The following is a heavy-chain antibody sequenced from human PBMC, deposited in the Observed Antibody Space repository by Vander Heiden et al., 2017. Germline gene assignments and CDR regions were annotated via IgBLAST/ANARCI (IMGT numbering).Heavy chain of an antibody. CDR2: INPNSGGT. D-gene: IGHD3-10*01. J-gene: IGHJ6*02. Sequence: QVQLVQSGAEVKKPGASVKVSCKASGYTFTGYYMHWVRQDLGQGLEWMGWINPNSGGTNYAQKFQGRVTMTRDTSISTAYMELSRLRSDDTAVYYCARSPHYYGSGSYYNRGGYYYYGMDVWGQGTTVTVSS. V-gene: IGHV1-2*02. CDR3: ARSPHYYGSGSYYNRGGYYYYGMDV. CDR1: GYTFTGYY.